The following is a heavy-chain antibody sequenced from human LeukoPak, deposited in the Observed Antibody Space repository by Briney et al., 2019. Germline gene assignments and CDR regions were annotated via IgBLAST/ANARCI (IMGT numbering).Heavy chain of an antibody. J-gene: IGHJ3*02. CDR1: GFTVSSNY. V-gene: IGHV3-53*01. D-gene: IGHD1-26*01. CDR3: AKEGIVGATEDAFDI. Sequence: GGSLRLSCAASGFTVSSNYMSWVRRAPGKGLEWVSILYSGGIAYYADSVKGRFTISRDNSKNTLYLQMNSLRAEDTAVYYCAKEGIVGATEDAFDIWGQGTMVTASS. CDR2: LYSGGIA.